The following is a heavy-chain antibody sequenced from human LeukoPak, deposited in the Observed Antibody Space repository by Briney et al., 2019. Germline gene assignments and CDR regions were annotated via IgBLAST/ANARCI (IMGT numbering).Heavy chain of an antibody. D-gene: IGHD1-26*01. V-gene: IGHV3-23*01. CDR2: ISASGVMT. J-gene: IGHJ6*03. CDR3: ARDPYNGSYGDDYYYYMDV. Sequence: HSGGSLRLSCAASGFTFNNYAMTWVRQAPGKGLEWVSSISASGVMTYYADSVKGRFTVSRDNSKNSLYLQMNSLRAEDTAVYYCARDPYNGSYGDDYYYYMDVWGKGTTVTISS. CDR1: GFTFNNYA.